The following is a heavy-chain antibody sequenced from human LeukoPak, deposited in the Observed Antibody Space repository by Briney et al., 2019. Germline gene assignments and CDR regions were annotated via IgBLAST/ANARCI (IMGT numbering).Heavy chain of an antibody. CDR2: ISYDGSNM. CDR3: AKDPYSGYGSYFDY. Sequence: GGSLRLSYAASGFTFSSYGVHWVRQTPGKGLEWVAVISYDGSNMYYADSVKGRFTISRDNSKNTPYLQMNSLRAEDTAVYYCAKDPYSGYGSYFDYWGQGTLVTVSS. J-gene: IGHJ4*02. CDR1: GFTFSSYG. V-gene: IGHV3-30*18. D-gene: IGHD5-12*01.